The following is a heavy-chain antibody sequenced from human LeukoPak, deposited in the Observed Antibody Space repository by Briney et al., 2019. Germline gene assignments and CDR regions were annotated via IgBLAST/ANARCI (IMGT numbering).Heavy chain of an antibody. V-gene: IGHV3-48*03. Sequence: GGSLRLSRAASGFTFNSYEMNWVRQAPGKGLEWVSYISGSGAVIHYADSVKGRFTISRDNAKNSLYLQMNSLRVEDTAVYYCASLRGYNFGPFDYWGQGTLVTVSS. D-gene: IGHD5-18*01. CDR1: GFTFNSYE. CDR3: ASLRGYNFGPFDY. J-gene: IGHJ4*02. CDR2: ISGSGAVI.